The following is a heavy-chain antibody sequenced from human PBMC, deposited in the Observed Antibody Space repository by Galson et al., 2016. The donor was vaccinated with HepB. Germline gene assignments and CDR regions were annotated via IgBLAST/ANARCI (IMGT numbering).Heavy chain of an antibody. D-gene: IGHD4/OR15-4a*01. CDR3: ARHRGLGLWDY. CDR1: GDSISKYY. Sequence: ETLSLTCSVSGDSISKYYCSWIRQPPGKGLEWIGSINYSGNSDHNPSLKSRVIISKDTSKNQFSLKLTSVTAADTAVYYCARHRGLGLWDYWGQGSLVTVSS. CDR2: INYSGNS. J-gene: IGHJ4*02. V-gene: IGHV4-39*01.